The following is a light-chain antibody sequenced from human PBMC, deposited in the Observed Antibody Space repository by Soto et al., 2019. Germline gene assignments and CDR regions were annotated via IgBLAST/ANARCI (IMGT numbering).Light chain of an antibody. CDR1: QSIVHSDGNTY. Sequence: DIVMTQTPLSSPVTLGQAASISCRSSQSIVHSDGNTYLSWYQQRPGQPPRLLIYKVYDRFSGVADRFSGSGAGTEFTLTISRVEAEYVGVYYCMQATQSHWTFGQGTKVEIK. J-gene: IGKJ1*01. V-gene: IGKV2-24*01. CDR2: KVY. CDR3: MQATQSHWT.